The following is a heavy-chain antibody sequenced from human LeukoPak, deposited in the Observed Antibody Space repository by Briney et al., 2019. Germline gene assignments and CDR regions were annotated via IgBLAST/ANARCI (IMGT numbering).Heavy chain of an antibody. J-gene: IGHJ4*02. CDR1: GFTFSSYG. D-gene: IGHD3-16*02. V-gene: IGHV3-30*02. Sequence: PGGSLRLSCAASGFTFSSYGMHWVRQAPGKGLEWVAFIRYDGSNKYYADSVRGRFTISRDNSKNTLYLQMNSLRAEDTAVYYCGLAPALVYWGQGTLVTVSS. CDR2: IRYDGSNK. CDR3: GLAPALVY.